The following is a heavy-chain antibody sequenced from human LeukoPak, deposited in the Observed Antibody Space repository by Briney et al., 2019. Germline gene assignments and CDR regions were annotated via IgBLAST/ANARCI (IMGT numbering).Heavy chain of an antibody. CDR3: ARDLLEYYDYVWGSYRLGAFDI. Sequence: PGRSLRLSCAASGFTFSSYSMNWVRQAPGKGLEWVSSISSSSSYIYYADSVKGRFTISRDNAKNSLYLQMNSLRAEDTAVYYCARDLLEYYDYVWGSYRLGAFDIWGQGTMVTVSS. J-gene: IGHJ3*02. V-gene: IGHV3-21*01. D-gene: IGHD3-16*02. CDR1: GFTFSSYS. CDR2: ISSSSSYI.